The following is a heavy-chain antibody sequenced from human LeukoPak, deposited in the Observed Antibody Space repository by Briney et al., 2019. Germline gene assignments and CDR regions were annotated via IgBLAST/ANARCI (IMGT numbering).Heavy chain of an antibody. D-gene: IGHD1-7*01. J-gene: IGHJ3*02. CDR1: GGSFSGYY. Sequence: SETLSLTCAVYGGSFSGYYWSWIRQPPGKGLEWIGEINHSGSTNYNPSLKSRVTISVDTFKNQFSLKLSSVTAADTAVYYCARLDRHRSYNWNYAAFDIWGQGTMVTVSS. CDR3: ARLDRHRSYNWNYAAFDI. V-gene: IGHV4-34*01. CDR2: INHSGST.